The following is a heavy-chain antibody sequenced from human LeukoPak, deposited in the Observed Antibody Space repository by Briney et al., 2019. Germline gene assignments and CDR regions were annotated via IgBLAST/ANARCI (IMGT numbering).Heavy chain of an antibody. D-gene: IGHD6-19*01. CDR1: GFTFIDYD. J-gene: IGHJ4*02. CDR2: IGIRGDT. Sequence: GGSLRLSWAASGFTFIDYDMHWVRQVRGKGLEWVSAIGIRGDTHYSGSVKGRFTISRENAESSLYLQMNSLRAEDTAVYYCARGGIQVSGIDEFDYWGQGTLVTVSS. V-gene: IGHV3-13*01. CDR3: ARGGIQVSGIDEFDY.